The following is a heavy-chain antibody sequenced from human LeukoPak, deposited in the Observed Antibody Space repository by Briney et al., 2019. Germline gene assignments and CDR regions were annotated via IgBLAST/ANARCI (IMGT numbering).Heavy chain of an antibody. J-gene: IGHJ5*02. V-gene: IGHV1-2*06. Sequence: ASVKVSCKASGYTFTAYYIHWVRQAPRQGLEWMGRINPNSGDTNYAQKFQGRVTMTRDTSISTAYMELSRLRSDDTAVYYCAREGSQDYSNYFNWFDPWGQGTLVTVSS. D-gene: IGHD4-11*01. CDR3: AREGSQDYSNYFNWFDP. CDR2: INPNSGDT. CDR1: GYTFTAYY.